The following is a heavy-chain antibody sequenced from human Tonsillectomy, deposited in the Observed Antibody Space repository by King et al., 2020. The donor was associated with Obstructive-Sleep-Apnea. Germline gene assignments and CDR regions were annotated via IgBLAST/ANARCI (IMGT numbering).Heavy chain of an antibody. V-gene: IGHV4-4*07. D-gene: IGHD3-9*01. CDR3: ARGVPYDWLVPYYYYGMDV. CDR2: MFTSGST. Sequence: VQLQESGPGLVKPSETLSLTCTVSGGSISSYSWAWIRQPAGEGLEGIGRMFTSGSTNCNPSLKSRGTMSVDTSKNQFSLKLSSVTAADTAVYYCARGVPYDWLVPYYYYGMDVWGQGTTVTVPS. CDR1: GGSISSYS. J-gene: IGHJ6*02.